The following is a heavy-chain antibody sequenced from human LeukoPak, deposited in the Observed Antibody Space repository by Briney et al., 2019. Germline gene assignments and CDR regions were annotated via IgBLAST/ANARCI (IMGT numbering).Heavy chain of an antibody. CDR3: ARGRGYDSSGQYYFDY. V-gene: IGHV1-8*01. Sequence: ASVKVSCKASGYTFTSYDMNWVRQATGQGLEWMGWMNPNSGNTGYAQKFQGRVTMTRNTSISTAYMELSSLRSEDTAVYYCARGRGYDSSGQYYFDYWGQGTLVTVSS. CDR2: MNPNSGNT. D-gene: IGHD3-22*01. J-gene: IGHJ4*02. CDR1: GYTFTSYD.